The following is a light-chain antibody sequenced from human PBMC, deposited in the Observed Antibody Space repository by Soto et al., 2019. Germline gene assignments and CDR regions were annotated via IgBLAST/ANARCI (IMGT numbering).Light chain of an antibody. CDR2: EVS. CDR3: SSYAGSNSFVV. V-gene: IGLV2-8*01. CDR1: SSDVGGYNF. J-gene: IGLJ3*02. Sequence: QSALTQPPSASGSPGQSVTISCTGTSSDVGGYNFVSWYQHHPGKAPKLMIYEVSKRPSGVPDRFSGSKSANTGSLTVSGLQAGDEVDYYCSSYAGSNSFVVFGGGTKLTVL.